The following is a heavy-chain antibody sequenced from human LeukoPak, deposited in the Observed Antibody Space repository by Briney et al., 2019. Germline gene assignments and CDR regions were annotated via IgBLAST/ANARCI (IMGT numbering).Heavy chain of an antibody. CDR1: GFTLSSYA. CDR2: ISGSGGST. J-gene: IGHJ4*02. Sequence: GGSLRLSCAASGFTLSSYAMSWVRQAPGKGLEWVSAISGSGGSTYCADSVKGRFTISRDNSKNTLYLQMNSLRAEDTAVYYCAKEGSSGYYGPIGYWGQGTLVTVSS. CDR3: AKEGSSGYYGPIGY. V-gene: IGHV3-23*01. D-gene: IGHD3-22*01.